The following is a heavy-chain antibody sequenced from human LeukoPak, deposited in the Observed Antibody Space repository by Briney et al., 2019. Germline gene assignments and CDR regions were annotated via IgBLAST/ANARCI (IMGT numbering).Heavy chain of an antibody. Sequence: SETLSLTCTVSGGSISSSSYSWGWLRQPPGKGLEWIGSIYYSGSTYYNPSLKSRVTISVDTSKNQFSLKLSSVTAADTAVYYCARVFVDIVATIEGWFDPWGQGTLVTVSS. D-gene: IGHD5-12*01. CDR3: ARVFVDIVATIEGWFDP. CDR2: IYYSGST. V-gene: IGHV4-39*07. J-gene: IGHJ5*02. CDR1: GGSISSSSYS.